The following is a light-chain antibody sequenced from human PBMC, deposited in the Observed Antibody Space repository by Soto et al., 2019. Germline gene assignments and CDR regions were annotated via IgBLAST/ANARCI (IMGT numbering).Light chain of an antibody. V-gene: IGKV1-9*01. CDR1: QGISTH. Sequence: IQLTQSPSFLSASVGDRVIITCRASQGISTHLAWYQQKPGKAPELLIYAASTLQSGVPSRFSGSGSGTEFTLTISSLQPEDFATYFCQQLNTYPITFGQGTRLEIK. CDR3: QQLNTYPIT. J-gene: IGKJ5*01. CDR2: AAS.